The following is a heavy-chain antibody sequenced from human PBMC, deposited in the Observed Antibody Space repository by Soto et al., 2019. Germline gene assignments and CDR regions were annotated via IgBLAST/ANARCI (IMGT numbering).Heavy chain of an antibody. J-gene: IGHJ4*02. CDR1: GFTFSSYW. D-gene: IGHD2-2*01. CDR2: IKEDGSEK. CDR3: ARGCISRPCSWGNYFDY. Sequence: GGSLRLSCAASGFTFSSYWMNWVRQAPGKGLEWVASIKEDGSEKYYVDSVKDRFTISRDNAKNSLSLQMNSLRTEDTAVYYCARGCISRPCSWGNYFDYWGQGTLVTVSS. V-gene: IGHV3-7*01.